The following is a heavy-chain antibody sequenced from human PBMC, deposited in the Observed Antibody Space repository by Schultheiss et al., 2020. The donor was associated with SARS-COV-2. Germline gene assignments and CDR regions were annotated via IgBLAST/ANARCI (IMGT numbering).Heavy chain of an antibody. Sequence: SETLSLTCTVSGGSISSYYWSWIRQPPGKGLEWIGYIYYSGSTYYNPSLKSRVTISVDTSKNQFSLKLTSVTAADTAVYYCAKGDGHMIGDYWGQGTLVTSPQ. D-gene: IGHD3-22*01. CDR1: GGSISSYY. CDR3: AKGDGHMIGDY. J-gene: IGHJ4*02. V-gene: IGHV4-59*12. CDR2: IYYSGST.